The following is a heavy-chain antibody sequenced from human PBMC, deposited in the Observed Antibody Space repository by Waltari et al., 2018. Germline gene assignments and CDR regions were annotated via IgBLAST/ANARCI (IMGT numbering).Heavy chain of an antibody. Sequence: QITLKESGPTLVKPTQTLTLTCTFSGVSLSTSGVGVGWVRQPPGKALEWLALIYWNDVKRYSPSLKSRRTITTDTSKNQVVLTLTNMDPVDTATYYCSHRPPRGSYAGNWFDPWGQGTLVTVSS. CDR3: SHRPPRGSYAGNWFDP. V-gene: IGHV2-5*01. CDR1: GVSLSTSGVG. D-gene: IGHD1-26*01. J-gene: IGHJ5*02. CDR2: IYWNDVK.